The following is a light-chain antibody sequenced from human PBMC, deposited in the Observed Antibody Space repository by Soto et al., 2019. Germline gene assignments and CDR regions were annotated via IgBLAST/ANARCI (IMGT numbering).Light chain of an antibody. Sequence: EIVMTQSPATLSVSPGERATLSCRASQSVSSNLAWYQQQPGQAPRLLIYGASTRATGIPARFSGSGSGTEFTLTISSLQSEDLAGYYCQQYNNWPYTFGQGTQLEIK. CDR3: QQYNNWPYT. J-gene: IGKJ2*01. V-gene: IGKV3-15*01. CDR1: QSVSSN. CDR2: GAS.